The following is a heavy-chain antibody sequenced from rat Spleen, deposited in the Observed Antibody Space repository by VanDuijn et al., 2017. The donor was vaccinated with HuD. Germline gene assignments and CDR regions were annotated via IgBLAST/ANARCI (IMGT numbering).Heavy chain of an antibody. V-gene: IGHV5-20*01. CDR1: GFTFSNYD. Sequence: EVQLAESGGGLVQPGRSMKLSCAASGFTFSNYDMAWVRQAPTKGLEWVASITYDGSSTYYRGSVKGRFTISRDYAKSSLYLQMDSLRSEDTATYYCTKVGGNYYFDYWGQGVMVTVSS. CDR2: ITYDGSST. CDR3: TKVGGNYYFDY. J-gene: IGHJ2*01. D-gene: IGHD1-7*01.